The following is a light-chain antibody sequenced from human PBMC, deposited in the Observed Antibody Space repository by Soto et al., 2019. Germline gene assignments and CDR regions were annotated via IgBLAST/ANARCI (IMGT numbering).Light chain of an antibody. CDR2: SNN. Sequence: QSVLTQPPSTSGTPGQRGTISCSGSSSNIGINAVNWYQQLPGTAPKLLIYSNNQRPSGVPDRFSGSKSGTSASLAISGLQSEDGADYYCAVWDDSLNGVVFGGGTKLPVL. CDR3: AVWDDSLNGVV. V-gene: IGLV1-44*01. J-gene: IGLJ3*02. CDR1: SSNIGINA.